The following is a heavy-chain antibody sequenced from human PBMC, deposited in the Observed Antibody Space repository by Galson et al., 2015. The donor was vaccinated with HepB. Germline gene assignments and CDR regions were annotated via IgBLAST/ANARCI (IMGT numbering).Heavy chain of an antibody. V-gene: IGHV3-23*01. J-gene: IGHJ4*02. D-gene: IGHD5-24*01. CDR2: ISNSGGST. CDR3: AKHTGDGWTPEGY. Sequence: SLRLSCAASGFTFSHYAMSWVRQAPGKGLEWVSSISNSGGSTYYADSVKGRFTISRDNSKNTLYLQMNNLRAEDTAVYYCAKHTGDGWTPEGYWGQGTLVTVSS. CDR1: GFTFSHYA.